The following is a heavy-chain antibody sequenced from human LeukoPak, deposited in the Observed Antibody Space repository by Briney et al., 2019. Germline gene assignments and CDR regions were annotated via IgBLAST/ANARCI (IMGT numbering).Heavy chain of an antibody. V-gene: IGHV3-7*01. CDR2: IKQEGREK. CDR1: GFTFISYW. Sequence: GGALRLSSGASGFTFISYWVRWGRQAPGKGGGGVANIKQEGREKYYVDSVKGRFTISRDNAKNSLYLQMNSLRAEDTAVYYCAREKMGTPPWPSTKSYWYFDVWGRGTLVTVSS. J-gene: IGHJ2*01. D-gene: IGHD7-27*01. CDR3: AREKMGTPPWPSTKSYWYFDV.